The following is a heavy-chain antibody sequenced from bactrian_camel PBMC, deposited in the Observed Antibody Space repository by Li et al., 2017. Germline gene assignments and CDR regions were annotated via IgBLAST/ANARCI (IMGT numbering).Heavy chain of an antibody. D-gene: IGHD3*01. Sequence: HVQLVESGGGSVQAGGSLRLSCAASGFTLRDSDVGWYRQTPEHECEMVSRIMRHGGAHYYGDSVKGRFTISRHNANRTSVLLSLQMDKLKIEDTGIYYCAHKSLYYSRNGGLCYDGNPFKYCYWGQGTQVTVS. V-gene: IGHV3S63*01. J-gene: IGHJ4*01. CDR2: IMRHGGA. CDR1: GFTLRDSD. CDR3: AHKSLYYSRNGGLCYDGNPFKYCY.